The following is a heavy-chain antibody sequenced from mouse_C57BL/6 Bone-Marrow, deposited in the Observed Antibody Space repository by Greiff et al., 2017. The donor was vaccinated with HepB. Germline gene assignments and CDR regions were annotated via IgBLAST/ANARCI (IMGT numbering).Heavy chain of an antibody. V-gene: IGHV1-19*01. J-gene: IGHJ2*01. CDR3: ALEGTAQAFDY. CDR2: INPYNGGT. D-gene: IGHD3-2*02. CDR1: GYTFTDYY. Sequence: VQLKESGPVLVKPGASVKMSCKASGYTFTDYYMNWVKQSHGKSLEWIGVINPYNGGTSYNQKFKGKATLTVDKSSSTAYMELNSLTSEDSAVYYCALEGTAQAFDYWGQGTTLTVSS.